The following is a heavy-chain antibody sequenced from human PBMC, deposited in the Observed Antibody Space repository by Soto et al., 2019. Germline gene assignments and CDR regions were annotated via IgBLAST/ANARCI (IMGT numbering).Heavy chain of an antibody. D-gene: IGHD3-10*01. CDR2: TYYKSKWNN. CDR1: GDSVSGNSAA. Sequence: SQTLSLTCAISGDSVSGNSAAWNLIRQSPSRGLEWLGRTYYKSKWNNDYALSVKSRITINPDTSKNQFSLHLYSVTPEDTAVYYCTGITWFRGMDVWGQGTPVTVSS. J-gene: IGHJ6*02. CDR3: TGITWFRGMDV. V-gene: IGHV6-1*01.